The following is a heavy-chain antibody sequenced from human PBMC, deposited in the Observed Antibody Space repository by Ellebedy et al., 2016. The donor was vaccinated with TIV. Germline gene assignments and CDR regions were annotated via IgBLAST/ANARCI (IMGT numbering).Heavy chain of an antibody. J-gene: IGHJ6*03. CDR3: ARAGMVRGVIPGYYYMDV. CDR2: ISYDGSNK. Sequence: GGSLRLSXAASGFTFSSYAMHWVRQAPGKGLEWVAVISYDGSNKYYADSVKGRFTISRDNSKNTLYLQMNSLRAEDTAVYYCARAGMVRGVIPGYYYMDVWGKGTTVTVSS. D-gene: IGHD3-10*01. CDR1: GFTFSSYA. V-gene: IGHV3-30-3*01.